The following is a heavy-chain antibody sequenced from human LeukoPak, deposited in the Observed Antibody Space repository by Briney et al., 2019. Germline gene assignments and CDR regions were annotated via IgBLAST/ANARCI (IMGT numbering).Heavy chain of an antibody. Sequence: PGGSLRLSCAASGFTFDDYAMHWVRQAPGKGLEWVSLISWDGDTYYADSVKGRFTISRDNSKNSLYLQMNSLRAEDTALYYCAEDFYYGSGNSESFDYWGQGTLVTVSS. D-gene: IGHD3-10*01. CDR1: GFTFDDYA. CDR3: AEDFYYGSGNSESFDY. V-gene: IGHV3-43D*03. J-gene: IGHJ4*02. CDR2: ISWDGDT.